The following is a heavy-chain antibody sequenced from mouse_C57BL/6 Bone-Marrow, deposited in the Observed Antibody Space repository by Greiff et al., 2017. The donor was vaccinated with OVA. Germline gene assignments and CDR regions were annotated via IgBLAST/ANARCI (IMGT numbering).Heavy chain of an antibody. J-gene: IGHJ2*01. CDR1: GYTFTSYW. CDR2: IDPNSGGT. V-gene: IGHV1-72*01. D-gene: IGHD2-2*01. Sequence: VQLQQPGAELVKPGASVKLSCKASGYTFTSYWMHWVKQRPGRGLGGIGRIDPNSGGTKYNEKFKSKATLTVDKPSSTAYMQLSSLTSEDSAVDYGARYGYDAPLDYWGQGTTLTVSS. CDR3: ARYGYDAPLDY.